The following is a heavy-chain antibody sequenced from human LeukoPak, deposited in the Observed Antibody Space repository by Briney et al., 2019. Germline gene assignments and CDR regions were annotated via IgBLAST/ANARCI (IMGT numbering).Heavy chain of an antibody. Sequence: ASVTVSCKASGYTFTSYYMHWVRQAPGQGLEWMGIINPSGGSTSYAQKFQGRVTMTRDMSTSTVYMELSSLRSEDTAVYYCARGTTGREFDYWGQGTLVTVSS. CDR3: ARGTTGREFDY. CDR2: INPSGGST. D-gene: IGHD4-17*01. V-gene: IGHV1-46*01. CDR1: GYTFTSYY. J-gene: IGHJ4*02.